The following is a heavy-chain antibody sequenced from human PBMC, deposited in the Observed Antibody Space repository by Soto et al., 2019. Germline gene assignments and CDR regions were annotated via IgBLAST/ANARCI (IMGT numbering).Heavy chain of an antibody. Sequence: ASVKVSCKVSGYTLTELSMHWVRQAPGKGLEWMGGFDPEDGETIYAQKFQGRVTMTEDTSTDTAYMELSSLRSEDTAVYYCATITQDGFDWSKPYYFDYWGQGTLVTVSS. CDR2: FDPEDGET. CDR3: ATITQDGFDWSKPYYFDY. D-gene: IGHD3-9*01. J-gene: IGHJ4*02. CDR1: GYTLTELS. V-gene: IGHV1-24*01.